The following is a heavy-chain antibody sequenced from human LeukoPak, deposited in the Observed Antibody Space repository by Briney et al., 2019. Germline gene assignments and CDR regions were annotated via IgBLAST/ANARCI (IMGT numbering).Heavy chain of an antibody. CDR1: GGSISNFY. CDR2: IYSSGGT. D-gene: IGHD1-1*01. J-gene: IGHJ4*02. V-gene: IGHV4-4*09. CDR3: ARYNWNDETFDY. Sequence: PSETLSLTCTVSGGSISNFYWSWIRQPPGKGLEWIGYIYSSGGTNYNPPLKSRLTVSLDTSKNQFSLKLTSVTAADTAVYYCARYNWNDETFDYWGQGTLVTVSS.